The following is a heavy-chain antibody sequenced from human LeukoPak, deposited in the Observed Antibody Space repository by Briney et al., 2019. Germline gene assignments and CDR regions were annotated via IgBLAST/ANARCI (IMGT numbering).Heavy chain of an antibody. CDR3: ARGFTGYSSGWRLPTAFDY. D-gene: IGHD6-19*01. CDR1: GGSFSGYY. J-gene: IGHJ4*02. V-gene: IGHV4-34*01. Sequence: SETLSLTCAVYGGSFSGYYWSWICQPPGKGLEWIGEINHSGSTNYNPSLKSRVTISVDTSKNQFSLKLSSVTAADTAVYYCARGFTGYSSGWRLPTAFDYWGQGTLVTVSS. CDR2: INHSGST.